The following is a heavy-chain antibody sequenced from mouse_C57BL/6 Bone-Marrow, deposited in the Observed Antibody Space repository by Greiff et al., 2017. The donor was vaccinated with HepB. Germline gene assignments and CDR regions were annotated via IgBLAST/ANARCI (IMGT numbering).Heavy chain of an antibody. D-gene: IGHD2-4*01. CDR2: ISYDGSN. CDR3: ARMPFYDYDHY. CDR1: GYSITSGYY. J-gene: IGHJ2*01. Sequence: VQLQESGPGLVKPSQSLSLTCSVTGYSITSGYYWNWIRQFPGNKLEWMGYISYDGSNNYNPSLKNRISITRDTSKNQFFLKLNSVTTEDTATYYCARMPFYDYDHYWGQGTTLTVSS. V-gene: IGHV3-6*01.